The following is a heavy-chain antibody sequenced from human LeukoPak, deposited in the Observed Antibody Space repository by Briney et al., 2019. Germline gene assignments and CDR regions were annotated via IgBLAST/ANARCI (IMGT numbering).Heavy chain of an antibody. Sequence: GGSLRLSCAASGLTFSSCAMSWVRQAPGKGLEWVSAISGSGGSTYYADSVKGRFTISRDNSKNTLYLQMNSLRAEDTAVYYCAKGGVRGYDFDYWGQGTLVTVSS. D-gene: IGHD5-12*01. CDR1: GLTFSSCA. V-gene: IGHV3-23*01. CDR2: ISGSGGST. CDR3: AKGGVRGYDFDY. J-gene: IGHJ4*02.